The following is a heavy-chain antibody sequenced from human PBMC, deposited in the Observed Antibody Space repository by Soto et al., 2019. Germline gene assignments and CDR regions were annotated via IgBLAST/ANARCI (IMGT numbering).Heavy chain of an antibody. Sequence: QITLKESGPTLVKPTQPLTLTCTFSGLSLSTNGVGVGWIRQPPGKALEWLALIYWDADKRYSPSLKSRLTITKDTSKNQVVLTLTNMDPVDTATYYCARLKGGSDFDYWGQGTLVTVSS. V-gene: IGHV2-5*02. J-gene: IGHJ4*02. CDR3: ARLKGGSDFDY. CDR1: GLSLSTNGVG. CDR2: IYWDADK. D-gene: IGHD3-16*01.